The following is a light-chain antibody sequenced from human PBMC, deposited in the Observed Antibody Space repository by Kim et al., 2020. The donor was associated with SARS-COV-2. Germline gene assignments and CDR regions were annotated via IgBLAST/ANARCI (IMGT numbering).Light chain of an antibody. CDR1: KLGDKY. J-gene: IGLJ2*01. CDR3: QTWDSITVV. Sequence: SYELTQPPSVSVSPGQTASITCSGDKLGDKYACWYQQKPGQSPVLVIYQDNKRPSGIPERFSGSNSGNTATLTISGIQAMDEADYYCQTWDSITVVFGGG. CDR2: QDN. V-gene: IGLV3-1*01.